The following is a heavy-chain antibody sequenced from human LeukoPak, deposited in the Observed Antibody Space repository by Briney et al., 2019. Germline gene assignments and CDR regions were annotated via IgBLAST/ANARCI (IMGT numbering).Heavy chain of an antibody. J-gene: IGHJ6*04. CDR3: ARGRSFDWLNPMDV. CDR1: GFTFGSYA. Sequence: GGSLRPSCAASGFTFGSYAMSWVRQAPGKGLEWVSAISGSGGSTYYADSVKGRFTISRDNAKNSLHLQMNSLRTEDTAVYYCARGRSFDWLNPMDVWGKGTTVTISS. CDR2: ISGSGGST. V-gene: IGHV3-23*01. D-gene: IGHD3-9*01.